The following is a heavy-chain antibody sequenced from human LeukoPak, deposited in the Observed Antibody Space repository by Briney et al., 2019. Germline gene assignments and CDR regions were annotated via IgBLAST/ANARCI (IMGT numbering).Heavy chain of an antibody. CDR1: GFTVGTNS. D-gene: IGHD2/OR15-2a*01. CDR2: IYRGGST. V-gene: IGHV3-53*01. J-gene: IGHJ1*01. Sequence: PGGSLRLSCAASGFTVGTNSMSWVPQSPGKGLEWVSVIYRGGSTYYADSVNGRFTISRDNPRNSLCLQLKSLRVEDTVLYYRASAREYCASAECYEYFQHWGQGNLVTVSS. CDR3: ASAREYCASAECYEYFQH.